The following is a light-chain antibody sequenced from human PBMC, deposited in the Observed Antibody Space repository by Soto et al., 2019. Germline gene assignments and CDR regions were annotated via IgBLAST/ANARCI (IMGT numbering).Light chain of an antibody. Sequence: DIQMTQSPSSLSASVGDRVTITCRSSQCISNYLAWYQQQPGKVPKLLIYVASTLQSGVPSRFSGSGSGTDLNLTISSLQPEDVATYYCQKYNSAPWTFGQGTKVEIK. CDR3: QKYNSAPWT. V-gene: IGKV1-27*01. CDR1: QCISNY. CDR2: VAS. J-gene: IGKJ1*01.